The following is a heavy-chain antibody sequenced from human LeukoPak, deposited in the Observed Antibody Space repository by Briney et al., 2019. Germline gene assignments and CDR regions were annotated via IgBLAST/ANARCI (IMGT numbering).Heavy chain of an antibody. V-gene: IGHV3-7*01. D-gene: IGHD6-19*01. CDR1: GFTFSIDW. Sequence: PGGSLRLSCTASGFTFSIDWMTWVRQAPGKGLEWVATIKQDGSEKYYMDSVKGRFTISRDNAKNSLYLQMNSLRAEDTAVYYCASQILGVAVAGANAFDFWGQGTMVTVSS. J-gene: IGHJ3*01. CDR3: ASQILGVAVAGANAFDF. CDR2: IKQDGSEK.